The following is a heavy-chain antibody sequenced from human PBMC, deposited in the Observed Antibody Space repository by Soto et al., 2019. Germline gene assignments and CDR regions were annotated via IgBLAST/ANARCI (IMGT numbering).Heavy chain of an antibody. D-gene: IGHD3-10*01. Sequence: GGSLRLSCAASGFTFSSYAMSWVRQAPGEGLEWVSAISGSGGSTYYADSVKGRFTISRDNSKNTLYLQMNSLRAEDTAVYYCAKLNSGQIVWELVPLYYYYYGMDVWGQGTTVTVSS. V-gene: IGHV3-23*01. CDR3: AKLNSGQIVWELVPLYYYYYGMDV. CDR2: ISGSGGST. J-gene: IGHJ6*02. CDR1: GFTFSSYA.